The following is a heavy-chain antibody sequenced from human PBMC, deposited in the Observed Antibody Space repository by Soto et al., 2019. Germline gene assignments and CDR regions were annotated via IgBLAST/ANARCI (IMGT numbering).Heavy chain of an antibody. Sequence: RASVKVSCKASGYTFTGYYMHWVRQAPGQGLEWMGWINPNSGDTNYAQKFQGRVTMTRDTSISTAYMELSRLRSDDTAVYYCARVSVYYDSSGSVDYWGQGTRVTVSS. D-gene: IGHD3-22*01. CDR3: ARVSVYYDSSGSVDY. CDR2: INPNSGDT. CDR1: GYTFTGYY. V-gene: IGHV1-2*02. J-gene: IGHJ4*02.